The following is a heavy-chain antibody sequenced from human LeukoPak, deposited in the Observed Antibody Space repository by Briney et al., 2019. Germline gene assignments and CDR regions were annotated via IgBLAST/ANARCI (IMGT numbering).Heavy chain of an antibody. V-gene: IGHV4-59*01. CDR3: ARDPYYYGMDV. CDR1: GVSISSYY. CDR2: IYYSGST. Sequence: SETLSLTCTVSGVSISSYYWSWIRQPPGKGLEWIGYIYYSGSTNYNPSLKSRVTISVDTSKNQFSLKLSSVTAADTAVYYCARDPYYYGMDVWGQGTTVTVSS. J-gene: IGHJ6*02.